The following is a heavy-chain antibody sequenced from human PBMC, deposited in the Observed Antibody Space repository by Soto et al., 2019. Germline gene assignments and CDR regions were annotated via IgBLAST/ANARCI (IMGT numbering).Heavy chain of an antibody. CDR3: AKDYGDYALYYGMDV. D-gene: IGHD4-17*01. Sequence: GGSLRHSCAASGFTFSSYSINWVRQAPGKGLEWVSALSASGTDTFYADSVKGRFTISRDNSKNTLYLQMNSLRAEDTAVYYCAKDYGDYALYYGMDVWGQGTTVTVSS. J-gene: IGHJ6*01. CDR1: GFTFSSYS. V-gene: IGHV3-23*01. CDR2: LSASGTDT.